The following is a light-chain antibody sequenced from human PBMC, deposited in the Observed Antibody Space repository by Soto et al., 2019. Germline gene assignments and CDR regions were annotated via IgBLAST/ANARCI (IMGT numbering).Light chain of an antibody. CDR2: GAS. Sequence: EIVLTQSPGTLSLSPGERATLSCRASQSVSSSFLAWYQQKPGQTPRLLIYGASNRATGIPDRFSGSGSGTDFTLTISRLEPEDFAVYYCQQYGSLLWAFGQGTKVDIK. CDR1: QSVSSSF. CDR3: QQYGSLLWA. V-gene: IGKV3-20*01. J-gene: IGKJ1*01.